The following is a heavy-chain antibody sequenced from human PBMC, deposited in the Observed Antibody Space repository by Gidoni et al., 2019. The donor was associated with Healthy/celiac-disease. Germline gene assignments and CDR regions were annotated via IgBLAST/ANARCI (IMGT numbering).Heavy chain of an antibody. V-gene: IGHV3-23*01. Sequence: EVQLLESGGGFVQPGGSLRLSCAASGFTFSRYAMSWVRQAPGKGLEWVAAISGSGGSTYYADSVKGRFTISRDNSKNTLYLQMNSLRAEDTAVYYCAKDYGSSGWYLYWYFDLWGRGTLVTVSS. CDR2: ISGSGGST. CDR3: AKDYGSSGWYLYWYFDL. D-gene: IGHD6-19*01. J-gene: IGHJ2*01. CDR1: GFTFSRYA.